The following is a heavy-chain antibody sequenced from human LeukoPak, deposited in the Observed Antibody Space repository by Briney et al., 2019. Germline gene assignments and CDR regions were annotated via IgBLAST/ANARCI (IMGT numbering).Heavy chain of an antibody. CDR1: GGSFSGYY. CDR3: AREGHSSSWYGTFDY. CDR2: IYTSGST. J-gene: IGHJ4*02. D-gene: IGHD6-13*01. V-gene: IGHV4-4*07. Sequence: SETLSLTCAVYGGSFSGYYWSWIRQPAGKGLEWIGRIYTSGSTNYNPSLKSRVTMSVDTSKNQFSLKLSSVTAADTAVYYCAREGHSSSWYGTFDYWGQGTLVTVSS.